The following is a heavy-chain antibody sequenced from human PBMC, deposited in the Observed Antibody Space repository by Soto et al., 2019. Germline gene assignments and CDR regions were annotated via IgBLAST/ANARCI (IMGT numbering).Heavy chain of an antibody. CDR3: ARDTWVNILTGYYNLGWFDP. V-gene: IGHV3-11*05. J-gene: IGHJ5*02. Sequence: GGSLRLSCAASGFIFSDYYMSWIRQAPGKGPEWVSYISSDGSYTNYADSVKGRFTISRDNAKNSLYLQMNSLRAEDTAVYYCARDTWVNILTGYYNLGWFDPWGQGTLVTVSS. CDR2: ISSDGSYT. CDR1: GFIFSDYY. D-gene: IGHD3-9*01.